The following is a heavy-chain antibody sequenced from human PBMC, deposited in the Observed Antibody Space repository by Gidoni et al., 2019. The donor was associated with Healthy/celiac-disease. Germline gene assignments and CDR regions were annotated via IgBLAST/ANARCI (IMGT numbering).Heavy chain of an antibody. V-gene: IGHV3-43*02. CDR3: AKSKSPDYSNYKSGFWDY. CDR2: ISGDGGST. Sequence: SLISGDGGSTYYADSVKGRFTISRDNSKNSLYLQMNSLRTEDTALYYCAKSKSPDYSNYKSGFWDYWGQGTLVTVSS. J-gene: IGHJ4*02. D-gene: IGHD4-4*01.